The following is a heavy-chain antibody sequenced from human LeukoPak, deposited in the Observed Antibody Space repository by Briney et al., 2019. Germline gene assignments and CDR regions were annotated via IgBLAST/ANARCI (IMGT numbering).Heavy chain of an antibody. Sequence: ASVKVSCKVSGYTLTELSMHWVRQAPGKGLEWMGGFDPEDGETIYAQKFQGRVTMTEDTSTDTAYMELSSLRSEDTAVYYCATGISVASKRGPFDYWGQGTLVTVSS. CDR3: ATGISVASKRGPFDY. CDR2: FDPEDGET. V-gene: IGHV1-24*01. J-gene: IGHJ4*02. CDR1: GYTLTELS. D-gene: IGHD6-19*01.